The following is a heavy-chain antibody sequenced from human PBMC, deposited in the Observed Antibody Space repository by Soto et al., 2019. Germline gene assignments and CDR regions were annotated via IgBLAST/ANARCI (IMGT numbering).Heavy chain of an antibody. V-gene: IGHV4-4*02. J-gene: IGHJ4*02. CDR3: ARGEAVAGHQFDY. CDR2: IYHSGST. CDR1: GGSISSSNW. D-gene: IGHD6-19*01. Sequence: SETLSLTCAVSGGSISSSNWWTWVRQPPGKGLEWIGEIYHSGSTTYNPSLNSRVTIPVDKSKNQFSLKLSSVTAADTAVYYCARGEAVAGHQFDYWGQGTLVTVSS.